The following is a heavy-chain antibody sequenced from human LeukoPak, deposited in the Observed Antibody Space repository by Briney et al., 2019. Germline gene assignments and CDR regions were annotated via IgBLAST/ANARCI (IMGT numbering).Heavy chain of an antibody. Sequence: SETLSLTCTVSGGSISSYYWSWIRQPPGKGLEWIGYIYYSGSTNYNPSLKSRVTISVDTSKNQFSLKLSSVTAAGTAVYYCARVTIFGVVINYYMDVWGKGTTVTVSS. V-gene: IGHV4-59*01. J-gene: IGHJ6*03. D-gene: IGHD3-3*01. CDR1: GGSISSYY. CDR2: IYYSGST. CDR3: ARVTIFGVVINYYMDV.